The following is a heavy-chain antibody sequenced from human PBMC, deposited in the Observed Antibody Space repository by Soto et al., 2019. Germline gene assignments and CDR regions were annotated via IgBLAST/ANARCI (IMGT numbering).Heavy chain of an antibody. CDR2: ISANDGNT. CDR3: ARDSPLKPYYFDY. V-gene: IGHV1-18*04. CDR1: GYTFTSYY. J-gene: IGHJ4*02. Sequence: ASVKVSCKASGYTFTSYYMHWVRQAPGQGLEWMGRISANDGNTNYAQKLQGRVTMTTDTSTSTAYMELRSLRSDDTAVYYCARDSPLKPYYFDYWGQGTLVTVSS.